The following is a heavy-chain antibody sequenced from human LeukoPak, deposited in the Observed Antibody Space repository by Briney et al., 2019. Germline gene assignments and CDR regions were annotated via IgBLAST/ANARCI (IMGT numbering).Heavy chain of an antibody. Sequence: PGGSLRLSCTVSGFTVSSNSMSWVRQAPGKGLEWVSFIYSDNTHYSDSVKGRFTISRDNSNNTLCLQMDSLRAEDTAVYYCARDPTSSWETAFDIWGQGTMVTVSS. J-gene: IGHJ3*02. CDR2: IYSDNT. V-gene: IGHV3-53*01. CDR3: ARDPTSSWETAFDI. D-gene: IGHD1-26*01. CDR1: GFTVSSNS.